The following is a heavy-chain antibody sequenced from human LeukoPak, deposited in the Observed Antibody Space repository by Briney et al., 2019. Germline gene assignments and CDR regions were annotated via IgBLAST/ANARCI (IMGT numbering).Heavy chain of an antibody. CDR3: ARGVVVVPAAMNWFDP. Sequence: SETLSLTCAVYGGSFSGYYWSWIRQPPGKGLEWIGEINHSGSTNYNPSLKSRVTISVDTSKNQFSLKLSSVTAADTAVYYCARGVVVVPAAMNWFDPWGQGTTVTVSS. CDR2: INHSGST. V-gene: IGHV4-34*01. J-gene: IGHJ5*01. CDR1: GGSFSGYY. D-gene: IGHD2-2*01.